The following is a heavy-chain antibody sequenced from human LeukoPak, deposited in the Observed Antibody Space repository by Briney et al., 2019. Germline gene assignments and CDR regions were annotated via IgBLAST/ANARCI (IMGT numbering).Heavy chain of an antibody. CDR2: INHSGST. CDR1: GGSFSGYY. V-gene: IGHV4-34*01. D-gene: IGHD5-24*01. CDR3: ARLEMATYYFDY. J-gene: IGHJ4*02. Sequence: SETLSLTCAVYGGSFSGYYWSWIRQPPGKGLEWIGEINHSGSTNYNPSLKGRVTISVDTSKNQFSLKLSSVTAADTAVYYCARLEMATYYFDYWGQGTLVTVSS.